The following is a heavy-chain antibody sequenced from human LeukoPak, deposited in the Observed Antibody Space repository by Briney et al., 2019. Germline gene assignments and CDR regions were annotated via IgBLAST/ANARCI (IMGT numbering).Heavy chain of an antibody. J-gene: IGHJ3*02. CDR1: GFTFSSYS. Sequence: GGSLRLSCAASGFTFSSYSMNWVRQAPGKGLEWVSSISSSSSYIYYADSVKGRFTISRDNAKNSLYLQMNSLRAEDTAVYYCARDNDAGDAFDIWGQGTMVTVSP. CDR3: ARDNDAGDAFDI. V-gene: IGHV3-21*01. CDR2: ISSSSSYI. D-gene: IGHD1-1*01.